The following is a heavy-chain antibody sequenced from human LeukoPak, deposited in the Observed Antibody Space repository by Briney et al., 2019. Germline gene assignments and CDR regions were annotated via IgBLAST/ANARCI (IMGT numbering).Heavy chain of an antibody. V-gene: IGHV3-21*01. CDR2: ISSSSSYI. J-gene: IGHJ1*01. D-gene: IGHD1-26*01. CDR3: ARQNPWELEPEYFQH. Sequence: PGGSLRLSCAASGFTFSSYSMNWVRQAPGKGLEWVSSISSSSSYIYYADSVKGRFTISRDNAKNSLYLQMNSLRAEDTAVYYCARQNPWELEPEYFQHWGQGTLVTVSS. CDR1: GFTFSSYS.